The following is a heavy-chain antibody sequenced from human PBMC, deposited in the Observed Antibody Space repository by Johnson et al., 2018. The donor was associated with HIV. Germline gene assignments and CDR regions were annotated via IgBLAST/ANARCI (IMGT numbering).Heavy chain of an antibody. CDR1: GFTFSSYG. Sequence: QVQLVESGGGVVQPGRSLRLSCAASGFTFSSYGMHWVRQAPGKGLEWVAVISYDGSNKYYADSVKGRFTISRDNSKNTLYLQMNSLRAEDTAMYFCARGGPFHAFDSWGHGTTVTVSS. CDR3: ARGGPFHAFDS. J-gene: IGHJ3*02. CDR2: ISYDGSNK. D-gene: IGHD2-21*01. V-gene: IGHV3-30*03.